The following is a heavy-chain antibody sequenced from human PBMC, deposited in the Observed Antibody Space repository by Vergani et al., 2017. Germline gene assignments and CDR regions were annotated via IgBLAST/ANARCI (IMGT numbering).Heavy chain of an antibody. Sequence: EVQLLESGGGLVQPGGSLRLSCAASGFTFSSYAMSWVRQAPGKGLEWVSAISGSGGSTYYADSVKGRFTISRDKSKNTLYLQMNRLRAEDTAVYYCAKVSSYDFWSGYRQYYLDYWGQGTLVTVSS. V-gene: IGHV3-23*01. J-gene: IGHJ4*02. CDR1: GFTFSSYA. CDR3: AKVSSYDFWSGYRQYYLDY. CDR2: ISGSGGST. D-gene: IGHD3-3*01.